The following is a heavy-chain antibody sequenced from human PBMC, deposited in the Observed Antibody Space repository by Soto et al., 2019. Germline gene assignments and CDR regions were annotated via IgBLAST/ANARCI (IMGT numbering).Heavy chain of an antibody. J-gene: IGHJ6*02. CDR1: GFTFSSYD. V-gene: IGHV3-30-3*01. D-gene: IGHD6-6*01. CDR2: ISYDGSNK. CDR3: ARDRLDMDV. Sequence: QVQQVESGGGVVQPGRSLRLSCAASGFTFSSYDMHWVRQAPGKGLEWVAVISYDGSNKYYADSVKGRFTISRDNSKNTLYLQMNSLRAEDTAVYYCARDRLDMDVWGQGTTVTVSS.